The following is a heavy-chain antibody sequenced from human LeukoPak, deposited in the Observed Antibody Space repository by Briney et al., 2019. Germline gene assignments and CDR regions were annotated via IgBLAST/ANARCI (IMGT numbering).Heavy chain of an antibody. Sequence: PSETLSLTCAVSGGSISSGGYSWSWIRQPPGKGLEWIGYIYHSGSTYYNPSLKSRVTMSVDTSKNQFSLKLSSVTAADTAVYYCARGGDGIVGATYDYWGQGTLVTVSS. CDR3: ARGGDGIVGATYDY. CDR2: IYHSGST. V-gene: IGHV4-30-2*01. CDR1: GGSISSGGYS. D-gene: IGHD1-26*01. J-gene: IGHJ4*02.